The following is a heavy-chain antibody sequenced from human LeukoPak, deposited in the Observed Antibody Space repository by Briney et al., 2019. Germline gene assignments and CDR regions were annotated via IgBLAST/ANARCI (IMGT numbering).Heavy chain of an antibody. CDR1: GGSIRSFY. Sequence: PSETLSLTCTVSGGSIRSFYWSWIRQPAGKGLEWLGRIYSTGSAHYNPSLNGRMSLSLDTSKSQVSLSLTSVTAADTAVYFCATDNVGASSDGFDVWGRGTTVIVSS. V-gene: IGHV4-4*07. CDR3: ATDNVGASSDGFDV. D-gene: IGHD4/OR15-4a*01. J-gene: IGHJ3*01. CDR2: IYSTGSA.